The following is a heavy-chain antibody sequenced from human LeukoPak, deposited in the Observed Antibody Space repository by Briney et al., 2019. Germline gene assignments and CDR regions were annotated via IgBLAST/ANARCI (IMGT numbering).Heavy chain of an antibody. CDR3: ARGVPAHAHDFDN. CDR1: GFTFSSDG. Sequence: GRSLRLSCAASGFTFSSDGMHWVRQAPGKGLEWVAVIWYDGSNKYYADSVKGRFTISRDNSKNTLYLHMNSLTAAATAVYYCARGVPAHAHDFDNWGQGTMVTVSS. V-gene: IGHV3-33*01. CDR2: IWYDGSNK. J-gene: IGHJ3*02. D-gene: IGHD1-1*01.